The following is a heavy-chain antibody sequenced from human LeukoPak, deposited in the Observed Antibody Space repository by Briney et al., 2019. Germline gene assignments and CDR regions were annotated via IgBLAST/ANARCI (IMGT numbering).Heavy chain of an antibody. J-gene: IGHJ3*01. V-gene: IGHV3-23*01. D-gene: IGHD3-16*02. CDR2: ISYSVANS. Sequence: PGGSLSLSCAASGFTLSGSAMSWVRQAPGEGLEWVSLISYSVANSYYTDSVRGRFTISRDNSKDTLFLQMNSLRAEDTAIYYCARDMQLSTWGLGTMVTVSS. CDR3: ARDMQLST. CDR1: GFTLSGSA.